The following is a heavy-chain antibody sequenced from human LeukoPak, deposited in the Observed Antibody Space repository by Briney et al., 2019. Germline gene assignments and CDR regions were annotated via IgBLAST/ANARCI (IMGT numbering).Heavy chain of an antibody. CDR2: IYYSGST. J-gene: IGHJ5*02. V-gene: IGHV4-30-4*01. D-gene: IGHD3-16*02. Sequence: SETLSLTCTVSGGSISSGDYYWSWIRQPPGKGLEWIGYIYYSGSTYYNPSLKSRVTISVDTSKNQFSLKLSSVTAADTAVYYCARANYDYVWGSYRFNWFDPWGQGTLVPVSS. CDR3: ARANYDYVWGSYRFNWFDP. CDR1: GGSISSGDYY.